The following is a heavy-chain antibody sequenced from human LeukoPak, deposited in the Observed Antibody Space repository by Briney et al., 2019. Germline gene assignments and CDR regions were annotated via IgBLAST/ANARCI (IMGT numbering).Heavy chain of an antibody. D-gene: IGHD5-24*01. V-gene: IGHV1-18*01. J-gene: IGHJ3*02. CDR2: ISTDNGNT. CDR1: GYSFTSYG. CDR3: ARAQSRTHWDGFDI. Sequence: GASVTVSCRASGYSFTSYGISWARQAPGRGLEWMGWISTDNGNTNYVQNLQGRVSMTRGTFTSTVYMELRSLRSDDTAVYYCARAQSRTHWDGFDIWGQGTMVTVPS.